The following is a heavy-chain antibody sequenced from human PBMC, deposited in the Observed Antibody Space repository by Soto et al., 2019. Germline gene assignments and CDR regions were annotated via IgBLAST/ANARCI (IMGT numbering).Heavy chain of an antibody. J-gene: IGHJ6*02. CDR2: IYYSGST. D-gene: IGHD1-1*01. CDR3: ARAGGFYYGMDV. Sequence: QVQLQESGPGLVKPSETLSLTCTVSGGSIGSYYWNWIRQPPGKGLEWIGYIYYSGSTNYNPSLKSRVTISVDTSKNQFSLKLSSVTAADTAVYYCARAGGFYYGMDVWGQGTTVTVSS. V-gene: IGHV4-59*01. CDR1: GGSIGSYY.